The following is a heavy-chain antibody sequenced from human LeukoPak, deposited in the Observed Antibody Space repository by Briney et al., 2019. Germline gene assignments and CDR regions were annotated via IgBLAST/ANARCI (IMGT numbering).Heavy chain of an antibody. V-gene: IGHV3-48*03. CDR1: GFTFSNYE. CDR2: ISSSGRNI. CDR3: ARDLVQLWSKDY. Sequence: PGGSLRPSCAASGFTFSNYELNWVRQAPGKGLEWVSYISSSGRNIYYADSVKGRFTISRDNAKNSLYLQMNSLRAEDTAVYYCARDLVQLWSKDYWGQGTLVTVSS. J-gene: IGHJ4*02. D-gene: IGHD5-18*01.